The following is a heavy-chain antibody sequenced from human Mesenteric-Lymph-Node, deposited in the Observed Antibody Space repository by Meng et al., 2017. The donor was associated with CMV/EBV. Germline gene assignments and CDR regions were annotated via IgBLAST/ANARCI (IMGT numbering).Heavy chain of an antibody. CDR3: ASEPTGEYSSSSGAGDY. CDR2: ITSGSHYI. Sequence: GGSLRLSCTASGFTFSSHSMNWVPRSPGKGLEWVSSITSGSHYIYYADSVKGRFTISRDNAKNSLYLQMNSLRAEDTAVYYCASEPTGEYSSSSGAGDYWGQGTLVTVSS. CDR1: GFTFSSHS. D-gene: IGHD6-6*01. J-gene: IGHJ4*02. V-gene: IGHV3-21*01.